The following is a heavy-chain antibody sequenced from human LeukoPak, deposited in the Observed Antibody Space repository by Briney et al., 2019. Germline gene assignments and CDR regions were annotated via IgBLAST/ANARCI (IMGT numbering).Heavy chain of an antibody. V-gene: IGHV3-53*01. Sequence: GGSLRLSCAASGFTFSNFAIHWVRQAPGKGLEWVSVIYSGGSTYYADSVKGRFTISRDNSKNTLYLQMNSLRAEDTAVYYCARDGVYSGYGSWGQGTLVTVSS. CDR2: IYSGGST. D-gene: IGHD5-12*01. CDR3: ARDGVYSGYGS. CDR1: GFTFSNFA. J-gene: IGHJ4*02.